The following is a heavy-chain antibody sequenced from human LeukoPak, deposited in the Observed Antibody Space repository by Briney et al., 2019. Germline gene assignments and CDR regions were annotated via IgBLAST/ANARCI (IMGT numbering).Heavy chain of an antibody. Sequence: GSLRLSCAASGFTFSSYWMSWVRQPPGKGLEWIGEIYHSGSTNYNPSLKSRVTISLDKYKNQFSLKLSSVSAADTAVYYCAGRGSSGTAMVKMFPFDHWGQGTLVTVSS. CDR3: AGRGSSGTAMVKMFPFDH. V-gene: IGHV4-4*02. J-gene: IGHJ4*02. CDR1: GFTFSSYW. CDR2: IYHSGST. D-gene: IGHD5-18*01.